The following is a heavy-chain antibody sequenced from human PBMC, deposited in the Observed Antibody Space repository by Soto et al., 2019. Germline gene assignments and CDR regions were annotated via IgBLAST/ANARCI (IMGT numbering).Heavy chain of an antibody. D-gene: IGHD7-27*01. CDR1: GFTFSDHY. V-gene: IGHV3-72*01. J-gene: IGHJ6*03. CDR3: SRGNWGGNYYYYYYMGV. Sequence: GGSLRLSCAASGFTFSDHYMDWVRQAPGKGLEWVGRTRNKANSYTTEYAASVKGRFTISRDDSKNSLYLQMNSLKTEDTAVYYCSRGNWGGNYYYYYYMGVWGKGTTVTVSS. CDR2: TRNKANSYTT.